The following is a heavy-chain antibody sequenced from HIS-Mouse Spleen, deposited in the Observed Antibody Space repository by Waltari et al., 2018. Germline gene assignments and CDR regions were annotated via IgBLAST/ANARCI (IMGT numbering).Heavy chain of an antibody. J-gene: IGHJ2*01. D-gene: IGHD6-13*01. CDR3: AREIPYSSSWYDWYFDL. CDR2: IYYSGST. V-gene: IGHV4-39*07. Sequence: QLQLQESGPGLVKPSETLSLTCTVSGGSLSSSSYSWGWIRQPPGKGLAWIGSIYYSGSTYYKPSLKSRVTISVDTSKNQFSLKLSSVTAADTAVYYCAREIPYSSSWYDWYFDLWGRGTLVTVSS. CDR1: GGSLSSSSYS.